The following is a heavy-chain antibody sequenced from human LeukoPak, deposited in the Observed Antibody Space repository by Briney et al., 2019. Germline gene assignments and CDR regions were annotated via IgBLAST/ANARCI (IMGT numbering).Heavy chain of an antibody. D-gene: IGHD6-19*01. CDR3: AKVSPPFQWLVQFDY. J-gene: IGHJ4*02. Sequence: PGGSLRLSCAASGSTFSSYGMSWVRQAPGKGLEWVSTVSGSGGSTYYADSVKGRFTISRDNSENTLYLQMNSLRADDTAVYYCAKVSPPFQWLVQFDYWGQGTLVTVSS. CDR2: VSGSGGST. CDR1: GSTFSSYG. V-gene: IGHV3-23*01.